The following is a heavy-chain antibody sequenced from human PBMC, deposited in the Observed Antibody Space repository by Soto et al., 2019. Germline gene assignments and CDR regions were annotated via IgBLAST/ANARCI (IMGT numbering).Heavy chain of an antibody. J-gene: IGHJ6*03. Sequence: PSETLSLTCAVYGGSFSGYYLSWIRQPPGKGLEWIGEINHSGSTNYNPSLKSRVTISVDTSKNQFSLKLSSVTAADTAVYYCARVPKGYCSGGSCYSLGYYYYMDVWGKGTTVTVSS. CDR2: INHSGST. D-gene: IGHD2-15*01. V-gene: IGHV4-34*01. CDR1: GGSFSGYY. CDR3: ARVPKGYCSGGSCYSLGYYYYMDV.